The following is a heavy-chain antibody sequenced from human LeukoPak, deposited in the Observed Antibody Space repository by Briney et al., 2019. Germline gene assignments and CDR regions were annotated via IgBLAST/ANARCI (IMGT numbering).Heavy chain of an antibody. CDR3: AREIVGYDAFDI. CDR1: EFTLGSYW. D-gene: IGHD1-1*01. CDR2: IRQDGNIK. Sequence: GGSLRLSCTASEFTLGSYWVSWVRQTPAKGLEWMANIRQDGNIKYYVDSVRGRFSISRDNAKNSLYLQMNNLRVDDTALYYCAREIVGYDAFDIWGQGTMVTVSS. J-gene: IGHJ3*02. V-gene: IGHV3-7*01.